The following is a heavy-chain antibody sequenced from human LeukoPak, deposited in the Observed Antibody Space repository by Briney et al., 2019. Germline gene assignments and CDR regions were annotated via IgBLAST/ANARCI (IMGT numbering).Heavy chain of an antibody. V-gene: IGHV1-46*01. CDR1: GDSFTKYY. J-gene: IGHJ4*02. CDR3: APSVRSGGSYYFDY. D-gene: IGHD2-15*01. CDR2: INSSDGST. Sequence: GASVKVSCKASGDSFTKYYMHLVRPAPGQGLEWMGIINSSDGSTTYTQKFQGRVTMTTDTSTSTVNMEMSSLRSEDTAVYYCAPSVRSGGSYYFDYWGQGTLVTVSS.